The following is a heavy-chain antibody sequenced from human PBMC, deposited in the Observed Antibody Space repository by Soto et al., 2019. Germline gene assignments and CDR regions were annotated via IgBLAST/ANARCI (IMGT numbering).Heavy chain of an antibody. Sequence: PSETLSLTCTVSGGSISSSSYYWGWIRQPPGKGLEWIGSIYYSGSTYYNPSLKSRVTISVDTSKNQFSLKLSSVTAADTAVYYCARRSQHDYSNYAYFDYWGQGTLVTVSS. CDR3: ARRSQHDYSNYAYFDY. CDR1: GGSISSSSYY. CDR2: IYYSGST. D-gene: IGHD4-4*01. J-gene: IGHJ4*02. V-gene: IGHV4-39*01.